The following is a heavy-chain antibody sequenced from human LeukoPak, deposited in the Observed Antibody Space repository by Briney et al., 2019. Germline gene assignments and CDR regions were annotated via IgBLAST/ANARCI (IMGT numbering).Heavy chain of an antibody. CDR1: GGTFSSYA. J-gene: IGHJ6*03. D-gene: IGHD2-15*01. V-gene: IGHV1-69*05. CDR3: ARDVRGCSGGSCYYYYYYMDV. CDR2: IIPIFGTA. Sequence: GSSVKVSCKASGGTFSSYAISWVRQAPGQGLEWMGGIIPIFGTANYAQKFQGRVTITTDESTSTAYMELSSLRSEDTAVYYCARDVRGCSGGSCYYYYYYMDVWGKGTTVTVSS.